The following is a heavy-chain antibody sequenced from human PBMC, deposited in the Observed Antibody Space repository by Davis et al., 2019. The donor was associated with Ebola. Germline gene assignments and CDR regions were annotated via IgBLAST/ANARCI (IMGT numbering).Heavy chain of an antibody. J-gene: IGHJ4*02. V-gene: IGHV3-48*02. Sequence: GESLKISCAASGFTFSSYGMNWVRQAPGKGLEWVSYISSSGSTIYYADSVKGRFTISRDNAKNSLYLQMNSLRDEDTAVYYCARGRYSSSSVYFDYWGQGTLVTVSS. CDR2: ISSSGSTI. CDR3: ARGRYSSSSVYFDY. D-gene: IGHD6-6*01. CDR1: GFTFSSYG.